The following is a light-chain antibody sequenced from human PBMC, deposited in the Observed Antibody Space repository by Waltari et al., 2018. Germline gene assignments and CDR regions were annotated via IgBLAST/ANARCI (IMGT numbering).Light chain of an antibody. Sequence: AIRMTQSPSSLSASTGDRVTIPCRASQGISSYLAWYQQKPGKAPKLLIYAASTLQSGVPSRFSGSGSGTDFTLTISCLQSEDFATYYCQQYYSYSTWTFGQGTKVEIK. CDR1: QGISSY. CDR3: QQYYSYSTWT. CDR2: AAS. J-gene: IGKJ1*01. V-gene: IGKV1-8*01.